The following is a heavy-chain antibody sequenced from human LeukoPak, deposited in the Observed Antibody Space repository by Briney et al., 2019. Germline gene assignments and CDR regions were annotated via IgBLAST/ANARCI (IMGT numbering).Heavy chain of an antibody. CDR1: GFTFSTFG. J-gene: IGHJ4*02. CDR3: ARRFDF. Sequence: GGSLRLSCSVSGFTFSTFGMNWVRQAPGKGLEWVSYISSSSTIDYADSVRGRFTITRDNAKNSLYLHMYSLRAEDTAVYYCARRFDFWGQGTLVTVSS. CDR2: ISSSSTI. V-gene: IGHV3-48*04.